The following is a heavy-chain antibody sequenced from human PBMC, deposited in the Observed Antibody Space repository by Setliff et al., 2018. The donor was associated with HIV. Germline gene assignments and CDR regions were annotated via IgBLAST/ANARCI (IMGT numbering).Heavy chain of an antibody. CDR3: AGDDRWSGDTCYYY. CDR1: GGSVSSGSYY. V-gene: IGHV4-61*09. D-gene: IGHD2-15*01. Sequence: SETLSLTCTVSGGSVSSGSYYWSWIRQPAGRGLEWIGHRYTTGSTSYNPSLKSRVTISFDTSKNQFSLKLRSVTSADTAVYYCAGDDRWSGDTCYYYWGQGALVTVSS. J-gene: IGHJ4*02. CDR2: RYTTGST.